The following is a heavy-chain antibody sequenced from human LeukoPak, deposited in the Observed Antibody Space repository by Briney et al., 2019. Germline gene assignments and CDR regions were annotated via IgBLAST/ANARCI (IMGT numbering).Heavy chain of an antibody. Sequence: GESLKISCKGSGYSFTSYWIGWVRQMPGKGLEWMGIIYPGDPDTRYSPSFQGQVTISADKSISTAYLQWSSLKASDTAMYYCARHDTSGVVTAIRYDYWGQGTLVTVSS. CDR2: IYPGDPDT. D-gene: IGHD2-21*02. CDR1: GYSFTSYW. V-gene: IGHV5-51*01. J-gene: IGHJ4*02. CDR3: ARHDTSGVVTAIRYDY.